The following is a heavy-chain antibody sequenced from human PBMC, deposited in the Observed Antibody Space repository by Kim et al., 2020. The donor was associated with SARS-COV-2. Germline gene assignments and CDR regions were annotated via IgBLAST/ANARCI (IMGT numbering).Heavy chain of an antibody. CDR3: ARHVHFGVVIHPQFDY. V-gene: IGHV4-39*01. CDR2: IYYSGST. CDR1: GGSISSSSYY. Sequence: SETLSLTCTVSGGSISSSSYYWGWIRQPPGKGLEWIGSIYYSGSTYYNPSLKSRVTISVDTSKNQFSLKLSSVTAADTAVYYCARHVHFGVVIHPQFDYWGQGTLVTVSS. J-gene: IGHJ4*02. D-gene: IGHD3-3*01.